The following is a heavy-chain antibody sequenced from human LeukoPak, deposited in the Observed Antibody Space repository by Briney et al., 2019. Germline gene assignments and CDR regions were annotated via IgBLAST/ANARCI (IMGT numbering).Heavy chain of an antibody. J-gene: IGHJ4*02. CDR2: IYYSGSS. Sequence: SETLSLTCTVSGGSINNGGYYWSWIRQHPGKGLEWIGYIYYSGSSYYNPSLRSRVTISVDTSKNHFSLKLSSVTAADTAVYYCAGNRDGYNSFDYWGQGALVTVSS. CDR3: AGNRDGYNSFDY. D-gene: IGHD5-24*01. CDR1: GGSINNGGYY. V-gene: IGHV4-31*03.